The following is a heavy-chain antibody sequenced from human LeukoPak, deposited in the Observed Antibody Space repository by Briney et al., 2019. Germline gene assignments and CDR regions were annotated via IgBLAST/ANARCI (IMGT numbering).Heavy chain of an antibody. CDR2: ISSSSSTI. D-gene: IGHD3-10*01. CDR1: EFTFSSYS. CDR3: ARDQLLWFGEEHGMDV. V-gene: IGHV3-48*02. J-gene: IGHJ6*02. Sequence: GGSLRLSCAASEFTFSSYSMNWVRQAPGKGLEWVSYISSSSSTIYYADSVKGRFTTSRDNAKNSLYLQMNSLRDEDTAVYYCARDQLLWFGEEHGMDVWGQGTTVTVSS.